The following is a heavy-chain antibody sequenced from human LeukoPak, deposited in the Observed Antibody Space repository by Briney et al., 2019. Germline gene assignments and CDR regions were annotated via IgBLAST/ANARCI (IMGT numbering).Heavy chain of an antibody. Sequence: GASVKVSCKASGYTFTSYPIHWVRQAPGQGLEWMGWITAGTGNTKFSQKFQGRLTITRDTSASTVNMELSSLRSEDTAVYYCARDHGYSSGGGNYLDYWGQGTLVTVSS. J-gene: IGHJ4*02. CDR3: ARDHGYSSGGGNYLDY. D-gene: IGHD6-19*01. CDR2: ITAGTGNT. V-gene: IGHV1-3*01. CDR1: GYTFTSYP.